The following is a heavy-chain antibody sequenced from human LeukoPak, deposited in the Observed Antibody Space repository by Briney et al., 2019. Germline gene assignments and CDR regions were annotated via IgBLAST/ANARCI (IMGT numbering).Heavy chain of an antibody. V-gene: IGHV4-39*01. CDR2: IYYSGST. CDR1: GFAFSSYRMN. J-gene: IGHJ4*02. CDR3: ARHGRDGYNWWALYFDY. D-gene: IGHD5-24*01. Sequence: GSLRLSCAASGFAFSSYRMNWVRQAPGKGLQWIGGIYYSGSTYYNPSLKSRVTISVDTSKNQFSLKLSSVTAADTAVYYCARHGRDGYNWWALYFDYWGQGTLVTVSS.